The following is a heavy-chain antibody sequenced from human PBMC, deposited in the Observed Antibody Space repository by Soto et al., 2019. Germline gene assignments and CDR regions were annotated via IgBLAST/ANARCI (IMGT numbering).Heavy chain of an antibody. CDR3: ARHRVWGDYFDY. J-gene: IGHJ4*02. CDR1: GGSLSSSRYY. D-gene: IGHD3-16*01. V-gene: IGHV4-39*01. CDR2: IYYSGRT. Sequence: XTLSLMCTVSGGSLSSSRYYWGWIRQPPGKGLEWIGSIYYSGRTYYNPYLKIRVTISVDTYKNQFSLKLSSVTAAYKAVYYCARHRVWGDYFDYWGQGKLGTVS.